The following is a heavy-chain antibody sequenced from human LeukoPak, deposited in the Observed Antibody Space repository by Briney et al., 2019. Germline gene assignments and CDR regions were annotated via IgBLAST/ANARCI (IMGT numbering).Heavy chain of an antibody. CDR3: ARGSGSFSGGFDY. D-gene: IGHD1-26*01. J-gene: IGHJ4*02. Sequence: GGSLRLSRAASGFTFSSYGMHWVRQTPGKGLEWVAVIWSDGTNKYYADSVKGRFTISRDNSKNTLYLQMNSLRAEDTAVYYCARGSGSFSGGFDYWGQGTLVTVSS. CDR2: IWSDGTNK. CDR1: GFTFSSYG. V-gene: IGHV3-33*01.